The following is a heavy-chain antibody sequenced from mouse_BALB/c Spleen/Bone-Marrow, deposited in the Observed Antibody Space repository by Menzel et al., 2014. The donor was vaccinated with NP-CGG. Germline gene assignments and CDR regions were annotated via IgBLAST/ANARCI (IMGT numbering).Heavy chain of an antibody. CDR3: ARGGGNWYFDV. Sequence: VHLVESGPGLVAPSQSLSITCTVSGFSLTSYGVHWVRQPPGKGLEWLGVIWAGGSTNYNSALMSRLSISEDNSKSQVFLKMNSLQTDDTAMYYCARGGGNWYFDVWGAGTTVTVSS. V-gene: IGHV2-9*02. CDR2: IWAGGST. CDR1: GFSLTSYG. J-gene: IGHJ1*01.